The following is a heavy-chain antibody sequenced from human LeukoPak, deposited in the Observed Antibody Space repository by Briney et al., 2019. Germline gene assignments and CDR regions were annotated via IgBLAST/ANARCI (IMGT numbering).Heavy chain of an antibody. CDR2: ISYDGSNK. CDR1: GFTFSSYA. V-gene: IGHV3-30*04. D-gene: IGHD4-17*01. J-gene: IGHJ5*02. Sequence: PGRSLKLSCAASGFTFSSYATHWVRQTPGKGLEWVALISYDGSNKYYADSVKGRFTISRDNSENTLYLQMNSLRAEDTAVYYCVRPTVTTSWNWFDPWGQETLVTVSS. CDR3: VRPTVTTSWNWFDP.